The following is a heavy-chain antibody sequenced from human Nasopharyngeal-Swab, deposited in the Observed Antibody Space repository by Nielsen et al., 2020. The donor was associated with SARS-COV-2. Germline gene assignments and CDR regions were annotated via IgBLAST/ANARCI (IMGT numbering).Heavy chain of an antibody. CDR3: AGRGYSYGPRALRGAFDI. D-gene: IGHD5-18*01. CDR1: GYTFTSYD. J-gene: IGHJ3*02. Sequence: ASVKVSCKASGYTFTSYDINWVRQATGQGLEWMGWMNPNSGNTGYAQKFQGRVTMTRNTSISTAYMELSSLRSEDTAVYYCAGRGYSYGPRALRGAFDIWGQGTMVTVSS. V-gene: IGHV1-8*01. CDR2: MNPNSGNT.